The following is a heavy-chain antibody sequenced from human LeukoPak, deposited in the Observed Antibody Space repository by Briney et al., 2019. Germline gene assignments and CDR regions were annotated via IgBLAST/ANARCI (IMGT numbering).Heavy chain of an antibody. D-gene: IGHD3-22*01. CDR3: ARDVGPPGGYYYDSSGYYLYSDAFDI. J-gene: IGHJ3*02. CDR2: IYYSGST. V-gene: IGHV4-59*01. Sequence: PSETLSLTCTVSGGSISSYYWSWIRQPPGKGLEWIGYIYYSGSTNYNPSLKSRVTISVDTSKNQFSLKLSSVTAADTAVYYCARDVGPPGGYYYDSSGYYLYSDAFDIWGQGTMVTVSS. CDR1: GGSISSYY.